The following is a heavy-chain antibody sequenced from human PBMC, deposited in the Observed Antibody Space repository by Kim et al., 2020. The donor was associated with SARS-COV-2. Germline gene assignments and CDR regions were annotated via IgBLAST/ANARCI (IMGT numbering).Heavy chain of an antibody. CDR3: ARCPFPGSTRPRPLWLGEPRQTNHYSNFDV. CDR2: FDPEHGET. V-gene: IGHV1-24*01. CDR1: GNTLTELS. Sequence: ASVKVSCKVFGNTLTELSMHWVRQVPGEGLEWMGGFDPEHGETIYAQRFQGRVTMTEDTFTDTAYMELSSLRSEDTAVYYCARCPFPGSTRPRPLWLGEPRQTNHYSNFDVSGQGTTVSVSS. D-gene: IGHD3-10*01. J-gene: IGHJ6*02.